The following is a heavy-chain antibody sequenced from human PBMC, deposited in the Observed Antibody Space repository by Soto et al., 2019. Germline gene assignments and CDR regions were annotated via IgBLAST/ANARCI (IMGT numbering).Heavy chain of an antibody. V-gene: IGHV1-2*04. CDR2: VNPNSGGT. J-gene: IGHJ3*02. CDR3: ARKTRMTAFDM. CDR1: GYTFTDYF. Sequence: GASVKVSCKASGYTFTDYFLHWVRQAPGQGLEWMGWVNPNSGGTSYAQKFKDWVTMTRDTSINTAYMELRRLRSDDTALYFCARKTRMTAFDMWGQGTMVTVSS. D-gene: IGHD2-15*01.